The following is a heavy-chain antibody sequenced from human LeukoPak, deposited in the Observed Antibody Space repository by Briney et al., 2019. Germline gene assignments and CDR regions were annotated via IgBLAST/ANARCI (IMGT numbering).Heavy chain of an antibody. V-gene: IGHV4-38-2*02. J-gene: IGHJ4*02. CDR1: GYSISSGYY. CDR2: IYHSGST. Sequence: ASETLSLTCTVSGYSISSGYYWGWIRQPPGQGLEWIGSIYHSGSTYYNPSLKSRVTISVDTSKNQFSLKLSSVTAADTAVYYCARGGYYYDSSGYSDYWGQGTLVTVSS. CDR3: ARGGYYYDSSGYSDY. D-gene: IGHD3-22*01.